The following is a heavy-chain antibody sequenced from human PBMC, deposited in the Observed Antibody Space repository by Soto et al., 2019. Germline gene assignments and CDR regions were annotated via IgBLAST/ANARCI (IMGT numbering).Heavy chain of an antibody. D-gene: IGHD3-10*01. J-gene: IGHJ6*02. CDR1: GGSISSGGHS. V-gene: IGHV4-30-2*01. CDR3: ARGPIRGRYGMDV. Sequence: PSETLSLTCAVSGGSISSGGHSWSWIRQPPGKGLEWIGYIYHSGSTYYNPSLKSRVTISVDRSKNQFSLKLSSVTAADTAVYYCARGPIRGRYGMDVWGQGTTVTISS. CDR2: IYHSGST.